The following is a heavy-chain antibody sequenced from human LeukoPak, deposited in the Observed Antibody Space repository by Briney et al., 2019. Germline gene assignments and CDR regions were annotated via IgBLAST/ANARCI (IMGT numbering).Heavy chain of an antibody. CDR1: GFTFSSYW. J-gene: IGHJ5*02. CDR3: ARSNYDCTTFYYHLDL. Sequence: QPGGSLRLSCAASGFTFSSYWMHWVRQAPGKGPVWVSRVDVHGQGTAYADSVKGRFTISRDNAKNTLSLQMNSLSAEDTAVYYCARSNYDCTTFYYHLDLWGQGTLVTVSS. CDR2: VDVHGQGT. D-gene: IGHD2/OR15-2a*01. V-gene: IGHV3-74*01.